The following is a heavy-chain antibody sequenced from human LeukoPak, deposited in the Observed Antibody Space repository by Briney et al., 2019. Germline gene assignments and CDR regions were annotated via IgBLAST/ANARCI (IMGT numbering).Heavy chain of an antibody. Sequence: SETLSLTCAVYGGSFSGYYWGWIRQPPGKGLEWIGSIYHSGSTYYNPSLKSRVTISVDTSKNQFPLKLSSVTAADTAVYYCARVVVAGYYYYYMDVWGKGTTVTVSS. V-gene: IGHV4-38-2*01. CDR2: IYHSGST. CDR1: GGSFSGYY. CDR3: ARVVVAGYYYYYMDV. D-gene: IGHD2-15*01. J-gene: IGHJ6*03.